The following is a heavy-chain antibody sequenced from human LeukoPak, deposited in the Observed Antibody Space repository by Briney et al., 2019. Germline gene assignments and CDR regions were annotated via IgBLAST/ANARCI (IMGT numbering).Heavy chain of an antibody. CDR3: AKDFSQEGSHSVDY. CDR1: GFTFSTYA. CDR2: ISSGYST. D-gene: IGHD1-26*01. V-gene: IGHV3-23*01. J-gene: IGHJ4*02. Sequence: GGSLRLSCAASGFTFSTYAMTWVRQAPGVGLEWVSAISSGYSTYYADSVRGRFIISRDNSKDTLYLQMNSLRAEDTAVYYCAKDFSQEGSHSVDYWGQGTLVTVSS.